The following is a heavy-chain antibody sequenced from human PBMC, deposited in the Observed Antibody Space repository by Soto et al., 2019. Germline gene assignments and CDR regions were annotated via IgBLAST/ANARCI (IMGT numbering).Heavy chain of an antibody. J-gene: IGHJ4*02. CDR1: GFGLSTYA. CDR3: ALPSCGGDCYSPFDY. Sequence: ELQLLESGGGFVQPGGSLRLSCTASGFGLSTYAISWVRQAPGKGLEWVSVISANSDNTDYADSVKGRFTISRDKSENTVFLQMNRLRAEDTAVYYCALPSCGGDCYSPFDYWGQGTLVTVSS. D-gene: IGHD2-21*02. V-gene: IGHV3-23*01. CDR2: ISANSDNT.